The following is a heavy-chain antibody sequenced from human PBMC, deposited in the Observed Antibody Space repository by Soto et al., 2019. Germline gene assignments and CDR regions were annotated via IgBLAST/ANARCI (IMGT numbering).Heavy chain of an antibody. CDR3: ARLFYDARNYYCMDV. D-gene: IGHD5-12*01. CDR1: GGSISSSSYY. J-gene: IGHJ6*02. CDR2: IYYSGST. Sequence: SETLSLTCTVSGGSISSSSYYWGWIRQPPGKGLEWIGSIYYSGSTYYNPSLKSRVTISVDTSKNQFSLKLSSVTAADTAVYYCARLFYDARNYYCMDVWGQGTTVTV. V-gene: IGHV4-39*01.